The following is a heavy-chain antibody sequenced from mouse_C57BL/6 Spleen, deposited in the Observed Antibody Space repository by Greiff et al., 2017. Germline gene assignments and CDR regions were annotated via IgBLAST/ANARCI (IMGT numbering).Heavy chain of an antibody. D-gene: IGHD2-1*01. CDR2: IYPRDGST. CDR1: GYTFTDHT. CDR3: ARWGYDNRYYYAMDY. Sequence: VQLQQSDAELVKPGASVKISCKVSGYTFTDHTIHWMKQRPEQGLEWIGYIYPRDGSTKYNEKFKGKATLTADKSSSTAYMQLNSLTSEDSAVYFCARWGYDNRYYYAMDYWGQGTSVTVSS. J-gene: IGHJ4*01. V-gene: IGHV1-78*01.